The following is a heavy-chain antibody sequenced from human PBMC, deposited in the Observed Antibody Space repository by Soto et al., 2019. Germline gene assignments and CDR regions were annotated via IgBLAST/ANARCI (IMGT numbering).Heavy chain of an antibody. CDR2: IIPIFGTA. V-gene: IGHV1-69*13. CDR3: ARESIPGYSSGWYHYFDY. D-gene: IGHD6-19*01. J-gene: IGHJ4*02. Sequence: SVKVSCKASGGTFSIYAISCVGQAPLQWREWMGGIIPIFGTANYAQKFQGRVTITADESTSTAYMELSSLRSEDTAVYYCARESIPGYSSGWYHYFDYWGQGTLVTVSS. CDR1: GGTFSIYA.